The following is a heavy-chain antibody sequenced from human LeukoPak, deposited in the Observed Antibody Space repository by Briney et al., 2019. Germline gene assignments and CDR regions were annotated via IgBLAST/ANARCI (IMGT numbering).Heavy chain of an antibody. CDR2: IKTDGSST. CDR3: ARGDGVIMNY. D-gene: IGHD3-10*01. CDR1: GDSW. Sequence: PGGSLRLSCAGSGDSWIHWVRQVPGQGLVWVSRIKTDGSSTSYADSVKGRFTISNDNAENTLYLQMNSLRAEDTAVYYCARGDGVIMNYWGQGTLVTVSS. V-gene: IGHV3-74*01. J-gene: IGHJ4*02.